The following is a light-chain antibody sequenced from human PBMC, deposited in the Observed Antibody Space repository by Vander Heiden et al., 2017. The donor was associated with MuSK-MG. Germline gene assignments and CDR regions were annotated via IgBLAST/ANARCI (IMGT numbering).Light chain of an antibody. V-gene: IGLV3-19*01. Sequence: SSELTQDPAVSVALGQTVRITCQGDSLRSYYASWYQQKPGQAPVLVSYGKNNRHSGIPDRFSGSSSGNTASLTITGAQAEDEADYYGNSRDSSGNHLVGFGGGTKLTVL. CDR3: NSRDSSGNHLVG. CDR2: GKN. CDR1: SLRSYY. J-gene: IGLJ2*01.